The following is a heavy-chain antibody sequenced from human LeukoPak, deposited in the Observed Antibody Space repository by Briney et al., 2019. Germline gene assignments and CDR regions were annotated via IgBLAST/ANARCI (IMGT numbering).Heavy chain of an antibody. J-gene: IGHJ4*02. CDR1: GGSISSYY. CDR3: ARDNNYYGSGSYHDY. CDR2: IYTSGST. Sequence: SETLSRTCTVSGGSISSYYWSWIRQPAGKGLEWIGRIYTSGSTNYNPSLKSRVTMSVDTSKSQFSLKLSSVTAADTAVYYCARDNNYYGSGSYHDYWGQGTLVTVSS. V-gene: IGHV4-4*07. D-gene: IGHD3-10*01.